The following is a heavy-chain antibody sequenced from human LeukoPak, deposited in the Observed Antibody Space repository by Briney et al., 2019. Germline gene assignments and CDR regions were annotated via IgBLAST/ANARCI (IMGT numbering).Heavy chain of an antibody. Sequence: SETLSLTCTVSGGSISSSSYYWGWIRQPPGKGLEWIGSIYYSGSTYHNPSLKSRVTISVDTSKNQFSLKLSSVTAADTAVYYCARGYYDSSGYYLPGDYWGQGTLVTVSS. CDR1: GGSISSSSYY. J-gene: IGHJ4*02. V-gene: IGHV4-39*07. CDR3: ARGYYDSSGYYLPGDY. D-gene: IGHD3-22*01. CDR2: IYYSGST.